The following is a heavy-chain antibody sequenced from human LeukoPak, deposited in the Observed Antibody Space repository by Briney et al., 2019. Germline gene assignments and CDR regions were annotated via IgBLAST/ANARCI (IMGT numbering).Heavy chain of an antibody. CDR3: ARSLGYGDYSQAFDY. Sequence: GASVEVSCKASGGTFSSYAISWVRQAPGQGLEWMGGIIPIFGTANYAQKFQGRVTITADESTSTAYMELSSLRSEDTAVYYCARSLGYGDYSQAFDYWGQGTLVTVSS. J-gene: IGHJ4*02. CDR2: IIPIFGTA. D-gene: IGHD4-17*01. V-gene: IGHV1-69*13. CDR1: GGTFSSYA.